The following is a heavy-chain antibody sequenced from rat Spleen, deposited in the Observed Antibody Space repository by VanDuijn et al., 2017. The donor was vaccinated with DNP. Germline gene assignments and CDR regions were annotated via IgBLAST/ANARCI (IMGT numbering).Heavy chain of an antibody. J-gene: IGHJ4*01. CDR1: GFSLSSYT. Sequence: QVQLKESGPDLVQPSQTLSLTCTVSGFSLSSYTVSWVRQPPGKGLEWIAAISTGGNTYYHSPLKSRLSISKDTSKSQVFLKMNSLQTEDTATYYCARDRLGTMDAWGQGTSVTVSS. CDR2: ISTGGNT. CDR3: ARDRLGTMDA. V-gene: IGHV2-6*01. D-gene: IGHD5-1*01.